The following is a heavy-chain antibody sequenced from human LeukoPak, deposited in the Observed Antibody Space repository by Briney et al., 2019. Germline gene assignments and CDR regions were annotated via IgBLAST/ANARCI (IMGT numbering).Heavy chain of an antibody. J-gene: IGHJ4*02. CDR2: ISGSGGST. CDR1: GFTFSSYA. Sequence: GGSLRLSCAASGFTFSSYAMSWVRQAPGKGLEWVSAISGSGGSTYYADSVKGRFTISRDNSKNTLYLQMNSLRAEDTAVYYCVKDGGDYGDYSYYFDYWGQGTLVTVSS. V-gene: IGHV3-23*01. CDR3: VKDGGDYGDYSYYFDY. D-gene: IGHD4-17*01.